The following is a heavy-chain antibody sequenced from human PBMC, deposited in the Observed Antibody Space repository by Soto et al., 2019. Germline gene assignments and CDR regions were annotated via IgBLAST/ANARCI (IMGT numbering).Heavy chain of an antibody. J-gene: IGHJ4*02. D-gene: IGHD2-21*01. Sequence: PSETLSLTCTVSGGSINSGAYYWNWIRQHPGKGLEWIGYIHYTGITYQNPSLNSRVTMSLDTSKTHFSLKLTSVTSADTAVYYCAAQKIAQGQFDDSWGQGTLVTV. CDR2: IHYTGIT. V-gene: IGHV4-31*03. CDR3: AAQKIAQGQFDDS. CDR1: GGSINSGAYY.